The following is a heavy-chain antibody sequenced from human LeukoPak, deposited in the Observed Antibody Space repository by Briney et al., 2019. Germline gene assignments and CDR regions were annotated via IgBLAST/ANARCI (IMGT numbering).Heavy chain of an antibody. V-gene: IGHV3-30*04. Sequence: PGRSLRLSCAASGFTFSSYAMHWVRQAPGKGLEWVAVISYDGSNKYYADSVKGRFTISRGNSKNTLYLQMNSLRAEDTAVYYCARADTAMVFDYWGQGTLVTVSS. CDR2: ISYDGSNK. J-gene: IGHJ4*02. CDR3: ARADTAMVFDY. D-gene: IGHD5-18*01. CDR1: GFTFSSYA.